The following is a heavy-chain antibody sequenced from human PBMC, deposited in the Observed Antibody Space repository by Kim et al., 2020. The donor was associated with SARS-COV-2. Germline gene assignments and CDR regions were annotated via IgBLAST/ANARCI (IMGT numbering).Heavy chain of an antibody. J-gene: IGHJ6*02. V-gene: IGHV3-33*06. CDR2: IWYDGSNK. Sequence: GGSLRLSCAASGFTFSSYGMHWVRQAPGKGLEWVAVIWYDGSNKYYADSVKGRFTISRDNSKNTLYLPMNSLSAEDTAVYYCAKDMSPGYLKFSYYYFSMDIWGQGTTDTVSS. D-gene: IGHD5-12*01. CDR3: AKDMSPGYLKFSYYYFSMDI. CDR1: GFTFSSYG.